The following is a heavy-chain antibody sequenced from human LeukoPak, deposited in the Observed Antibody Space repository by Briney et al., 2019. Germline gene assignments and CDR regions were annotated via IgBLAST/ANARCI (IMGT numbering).Heavy chain of an antibody. CDR2: ISGSGGST. Sequence: PGGSLRLSCAASGFTFSSYAMSWVRQAPGKGLEWVSAISGSGGSTYYADSVKGRFTISRDNSKNTLYLQMNSLRAEDTAVYYCAKDRITIFGVVLNWFDPWGQGTLVTVSS. D-gene: IGHD3-3*01. V-gene: IGHV3-23*01. CDR3: AKDRITIFGVVLNWFDP. J-gene: IGHJ5*02. CDR1: GFTFSSYA.